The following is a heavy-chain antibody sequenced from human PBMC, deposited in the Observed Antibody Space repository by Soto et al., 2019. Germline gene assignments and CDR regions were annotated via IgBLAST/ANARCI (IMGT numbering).Heavy chain of an antibody. D-gene: IGHD3-3*01. V-gene: IGHV4-31*03. CDR3: ARGMHDFWSGQNGDAFDI. Sequence: PSETLSLTCTVSCGSISSGGYYLSWIRQHPGKGLEWIGCIYYSGSTYYNPSLKSRVTISVDTSKNQFSLKLSSVTAADTAVYYCARGMHDFWSGQNGDAFDIWGQGTMVTVSS. CDR1: CGSISSGGYY. CDR2: IYYSGST. J-gene: IGHJ3*02.